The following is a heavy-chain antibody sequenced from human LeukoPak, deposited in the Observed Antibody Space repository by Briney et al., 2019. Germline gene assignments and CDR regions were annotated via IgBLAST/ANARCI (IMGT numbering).Heavy chain of an antibody. Sequence: GGTLRLSCAASGFTVSSNYMGWVRQARGKGMEWLSIIYSGGSRYYTDSVKGRFTISRDNSKNTLYLQMNSLRAEDTAVYYCARDEWELLRAYWGQGTLVTVSS. J-gene: IGHJ4*02. D-gene: IGHD1-26*01. V-gene: IGHV3-66*02. CDR3: ARDEWELLRAY. CDR2: IYSGGSR. CDR1: GFTVSSNY.